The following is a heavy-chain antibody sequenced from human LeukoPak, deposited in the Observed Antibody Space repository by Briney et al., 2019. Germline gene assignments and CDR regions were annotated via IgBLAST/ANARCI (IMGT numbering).Heavy chain of an antibody. Sequence: SETLSLTCTVSGGSISSSYWSWIRQPPGKGLEWIGYISYSGSTNYSPSLKSRVTISVDTSTNQFSLKLSSVTAADTAVYYCASMASYCSGGSCTDYWGQGTLVTVSS. J-gene: IGHJ4*02. CDR1: GGSISSSY. CDR2: ISYSGST. CDR3: ASMASYCSGGSCTDY. D-gene: IGHD2-15*01. V-gene: IGHV4-59*01.